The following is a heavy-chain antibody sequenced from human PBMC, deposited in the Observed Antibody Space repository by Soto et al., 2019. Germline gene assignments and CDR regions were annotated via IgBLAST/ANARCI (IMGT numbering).Heavy chain of an antibody. CDR2: INAYTGKT. CDR1: GYTFISYG. J-gene: IGHJ4*02. CDR3: ARDEQQLVRGLDY. Sequence: ELVQSGGEVKEPGASVKVSCRASGYTFISYGISWVRQAPGQGLEWVGWINAYTGKTHLAQNLQGRVTLTTDRSTSTAYLELRSLRSDDTAVYYCARDEQQLVRGLDYWGQGTLVSVSS. D-gene: IGHD6-13*01. V-gene: IGHV1-18*01.